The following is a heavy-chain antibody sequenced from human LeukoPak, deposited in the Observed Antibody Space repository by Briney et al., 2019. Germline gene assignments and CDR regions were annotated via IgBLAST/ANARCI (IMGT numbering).Heavy chain of an antibody. Sequence: GGSLRLSCAVSGFTFSSIYMSWVRQAPGKGLEWVSFIYNDGNTYYADSMKGRFSISRDSSRNTLYLQMNSLRVEDTAVYYCAGDTHSSNWYDHWGQGTLVTVSS. V-gene: IGHV3-53*01. CDR2: IYNDGNT. J-gene: IGHJ5*02. D-gene: IGHD6-13*01. CDR1: GFTFSSIY. CDR3: AGDTHSSNWYDH.